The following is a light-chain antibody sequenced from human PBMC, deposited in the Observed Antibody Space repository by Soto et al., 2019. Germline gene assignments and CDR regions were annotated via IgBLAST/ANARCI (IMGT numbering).Light chain of an antibody. Sequence: DIQMTQSPSSLSASIGATVTITCRASQDISNYLAWYQQTPGKVPNLLIYTASTLQSGVPSRFSGGGSGKDFTLTISSLQPEDVATYYCQKYNSALTFGQGTRLEIK. V-gene: IGKV1-27*01. CDR2: TAS. J-gene: IGKJ5*01. CDR3: QKYNSALT. CDR1: QDISNY.